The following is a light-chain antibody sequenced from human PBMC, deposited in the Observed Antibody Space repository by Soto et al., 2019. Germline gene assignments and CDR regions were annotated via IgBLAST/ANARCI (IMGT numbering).Light chain of an antibody. CDR3: QEYDGAPIT. Sequence: EILLTQSPYTLSLSPGERATLSCRASQSIRSERLAWYQQKPGQAPRLVMFDASNRASGMPERFSGSGSGTDFTLTIARLEPEDFALYYCQEYDGAPITFGLGTRLEIK. V-gene: IGKV3-20*01. J-gene: IGKJ5*01. CDR1: QSIRSER. CDR2: DAS.